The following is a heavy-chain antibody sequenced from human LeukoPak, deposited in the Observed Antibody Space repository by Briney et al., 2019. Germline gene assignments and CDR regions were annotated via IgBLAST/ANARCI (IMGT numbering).Heavy chain of an antibody. V-gene: IGHV3-53*05. CDR3: ARTSLHYFGSGSYSLDVFDI. D-gene: IGHD3-10*01. Sequence: PGGSLRLSCAASGFTVSSNHMSWVRQAPGKGLEWVSVIYSGGSTSYADSVKGRFTISRDNSKNTLYMQMNSLRADDTAVYFCARTSLHYFGSGSYSLDVFDIWGQGTMVTVSS. CDR1: GFTVSSNH. CDR2: IYSGGST. J-gene: IGHJ3*02.